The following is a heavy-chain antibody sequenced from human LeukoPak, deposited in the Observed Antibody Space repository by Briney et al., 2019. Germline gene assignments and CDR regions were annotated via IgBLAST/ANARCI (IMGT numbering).Heavy chain of an antibody. CDR1: GFTFDDYG. CDR3: ARVNYGSGSYTYYFDY. D-gene: IGHD3-10*01. CDR2: INWNGGST. Sequence: GGSLRLSCAASGFTFDDYGMSWVRQAPGNGLESVSGINWNGGSTGYADSVKGRFTISRDNAKNSLYLQMNSLRAEDTALYYCARVNYGSGSYTYYFDYWGQGTLVTVSS. V-gene: IGHV3-20*04. J-gene: IGHJ4*02.